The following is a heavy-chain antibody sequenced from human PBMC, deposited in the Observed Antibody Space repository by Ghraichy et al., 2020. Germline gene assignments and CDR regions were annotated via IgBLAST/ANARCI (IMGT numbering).Heavy chain of an antibody. J-gene: IGHJ3*02. CDR3: ARAFTVVVVADAFDI. CDR1: GFTFSDYY. Sequence: GGSLRLSCAASGFTFSDYYMSWIRQAPGKGLEWVSYISSSGSTIYYADSVKGRFTISRDNAKNSLYLQMNSLRAEDTAVYYCARAFTVVVVADAFDIWGQGTMVTVSS. V-gene: IGHV3-11*01. CDR2: ISSSGSTI. D-gene: IGHD2-15*01.